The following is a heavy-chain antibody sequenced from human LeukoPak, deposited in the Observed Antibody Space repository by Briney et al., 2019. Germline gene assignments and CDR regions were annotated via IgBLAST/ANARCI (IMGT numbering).Heavy chain of an antibody. J-gene: IGHJ4*02. D-gene: IGHD3-3*01. CDR1: GFTFSSYA. CDR3: AKDSPPAYYDFWSGYFDY. V-gene: IGHV3-23*01. CDR2: ISGSGGST. Sequence: AGGSLRLSCAASGFTFSSYAMSWVRQAPGKGLEWVSAISGSGGSTYYADSVKGRFTISRDNSKNTLYLQMNSLRAEDTAVYYCAKDSPPAYYDFWSGYFDYWGQGTLVTVSS.